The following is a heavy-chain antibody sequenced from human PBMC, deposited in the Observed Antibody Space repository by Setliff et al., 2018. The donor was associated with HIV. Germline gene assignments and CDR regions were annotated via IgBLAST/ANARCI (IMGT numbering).Heavy chain of an antibody. CDR2: VYNSGTT. J-gene: IGHJ3*02. D-gene: IGHD2-21*01. V-gene: IGHV4-61*01. CDR3: ARDLSQPQFVVTPLDAFDI. CDR1: GGSISSGYY. Sequence: SETLSLTCTVSGGSISSGYYWGWIRQPPGKAPEWIGYVYNSGTTKYNPSLKSRVTISLDTSKNQFSLKLSSATAADTAVYYCARDLSQPQFVVTPLDAFDIWGQGTMVTVSS.